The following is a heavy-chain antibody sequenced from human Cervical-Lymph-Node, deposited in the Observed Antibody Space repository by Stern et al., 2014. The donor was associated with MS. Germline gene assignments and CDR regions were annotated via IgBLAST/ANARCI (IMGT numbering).Heavy chain of an antibody. CDR3: ARHVQGFDY. CDR2: IYPYDSAT. CDR1: GYRFRIYY. V-gene: IGHV5-51*01. Sequence: EVQLEEFGAEVKKPGESLKMSCKLSGYRFRIYYNAWVRQMTGKCLEWMGVIYPYDSATAYSPSFQGQVTISADMSITTACLQWSSLRASDTAMYYCARHVQGFDYWGQGTLVTVSS. J-gene: IGHJ4*02.